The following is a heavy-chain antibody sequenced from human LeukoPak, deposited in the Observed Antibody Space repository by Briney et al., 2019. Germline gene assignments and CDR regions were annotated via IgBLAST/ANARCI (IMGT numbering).Heavy chain of an antibody. D-gene: IGHD6-6*01. Sequence: PGGSLRLSCAASGFTFSSYAMHWVRQAPGKGLEWVAVISYDGNNKYYADSVKGRFTISRDNSKNTLYLQMNSLRAEDTAVYYCARGQQLVRFLPWDYWGQGTLVTVSS. J-gene: IGHJ4*02. CDR2: ISYDGNNK. V-gene: IGHV3-30*04. CDR3: ARGQQLVRFLPWDY. CDR1: GFTFSSYA.